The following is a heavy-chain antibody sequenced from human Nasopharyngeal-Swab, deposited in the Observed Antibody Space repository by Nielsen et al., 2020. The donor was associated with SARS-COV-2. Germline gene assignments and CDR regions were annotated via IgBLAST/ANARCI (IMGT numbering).Heavy chain of an antibody. V-gene: IGHV4-30-2*01. D-gene: IGHD1-1*01. Sequence: SETLSLTCAVSGGSISSGGYSWSWIRQPPGKGLEWIGYIYHSGSTYYNPSLKSRVTISVDRSKNQFSLNLSSVTAADTAVYYCARGGNWRFDYWGQGTLVTVSS. CDR1: GGSISSGGYS. CDR2: IYHSGST. CDR3: ARGGNWRFDY. J-gene: IGHJ4*02.